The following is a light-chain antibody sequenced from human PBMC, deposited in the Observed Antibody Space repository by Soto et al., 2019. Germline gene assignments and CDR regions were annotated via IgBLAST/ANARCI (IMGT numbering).Light chain of an antibody. CDR3: QQYDSPPRT. J-gene: IGKJ1*01. V-gene: IGKV3-20*01. CDR1: QSISSTY. Sequence: EIVLTQPPGTLSLSPGKRVTLSCRASQSISSTYLAWYQQKPGQAPRLLIYGASSRATGIPDRFSGSGSGTDFTLTISRLEPEDFAVYYCQQYDSPPRTFGQGTKVEVQ. CDR2: GAS.